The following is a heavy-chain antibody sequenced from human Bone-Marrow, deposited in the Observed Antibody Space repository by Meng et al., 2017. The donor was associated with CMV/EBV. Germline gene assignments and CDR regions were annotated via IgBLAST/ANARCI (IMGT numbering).Heavy chain of an antibody. V-gene: IGHV3-53*01. J-gene: IGHJ6*02. CDR3: ARVSGSYYYFGMDV. CDR1: GFSVSSDY. D-gene: IGHD1-26*01. Sequence: GGSLRLSCAVSGFSVSSDYMNWVRQAPGKGLEWVSVIYPAGSTYYADSVKGRFTISRDSSKNTLHLQMNSLRAEDTAVYYCARVSGSYYYFGMDVWVQGTTVTVSS. CDR2: IYPAGST.